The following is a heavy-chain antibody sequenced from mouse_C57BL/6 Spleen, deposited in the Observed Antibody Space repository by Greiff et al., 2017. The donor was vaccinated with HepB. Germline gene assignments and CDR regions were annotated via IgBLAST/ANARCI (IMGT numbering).Heavy chain of an antibody. CDR2: IWGVGST. D-gene: IGHD2-4*01. V-gene: IGHV2-6*01. J-gene: IGHJ3*01. CDR1: GFSLTSYG. Sequence: VQLVESGPGLVAPSQSLSITCTVSGFSLTSYGVDWVRQSPGKGLEWLGVIWGVGSTNYNSALKSRLSISTDNSKSQVFLKMNSLQTDDTAMYYCASDPGYDYGFAYWGQGTLVTVSA. CDR3: ASDPGYDYGFAY.